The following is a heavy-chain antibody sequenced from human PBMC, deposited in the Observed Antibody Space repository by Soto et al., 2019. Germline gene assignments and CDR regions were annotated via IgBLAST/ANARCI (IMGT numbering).Heavy chain of an antibody. V-gene: IGHV3-53*01. D-gene: IGHD2-21*02. J-gene: IGHJ6*02. CDR1: GFTVSSSY. CDR3: AKDLGPLKLLNYVFYGLDV. Sequence: PGGSLRLSCNASGFTVSSSYMSWVRQAPGMGLEWVAVIESGGTAHYADSVKGRFTISRDNPNNIIYLQLHTLRAEDTAVYYCAKDLGPLKLLNYVFYGLDVWGRGTTVTVSS. CDR2: IESGGTA.